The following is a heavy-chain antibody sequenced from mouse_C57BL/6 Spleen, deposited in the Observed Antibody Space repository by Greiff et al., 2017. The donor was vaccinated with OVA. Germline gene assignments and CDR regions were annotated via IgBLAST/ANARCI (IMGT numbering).Heavy chain of an antibody. V-gene: IGHV1-61*01. CDR2: IYPSDSET. D-gene: IGHD2-4*01. CDR1: GYTFTSYW. CDR3: ARLGYDYTYFDY. J-gene: IGHJ2*01. Sequence: VQLQQSGAELVRPGSSVKLSCKASGYTFTSYWMDWVKQRPGQGLEWIGNIYPSDSETHYNQKFKDKATLTVDKSSSTAYMQLSSLTSEDSAVYYCARLGYDYTYFDYWGQGTTLTVSS.